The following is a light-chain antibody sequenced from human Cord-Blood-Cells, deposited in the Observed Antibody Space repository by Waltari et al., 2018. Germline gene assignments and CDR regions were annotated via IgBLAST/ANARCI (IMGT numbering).Light chain of an antibody. CDR2: EGS. Sequence: QPLLTPPPAVAGSPGQPIPISCTAPSSFVGGYNLCSWYQQHPGKAPQLMIYEGSKRPRGGANRVSGPKAGKTGYLTICGLQAEDEADYYCCSYAGSSTFVFGGGTKQTVL. V-gene: IGLV2-23*03. J-gene: IGLJ2*01. CDR3: CSYAGSSTFV. CDR1: SSFVGGYNL.